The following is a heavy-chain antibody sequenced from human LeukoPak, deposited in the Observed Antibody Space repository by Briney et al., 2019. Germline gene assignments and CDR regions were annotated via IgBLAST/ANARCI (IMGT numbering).Heavy chain of an antibody. CDR1: GGSISGSY. D-gene: IGHD3-3*01. CDR3: ARKSDYFDY. V-gene: IGHV4-59*01. CDR2: VSYSGST. Sequence: SETLSLTCSVSGGSISGSYWNWIRQPPGKGLEWIGYVSYSGSTNYNPSLKSRVTISVDTSKNQFSLKLSSVTAADTAVYYCARKSDYFDYWGQGTLVTVSS. J-gene: IGHJ4*02.